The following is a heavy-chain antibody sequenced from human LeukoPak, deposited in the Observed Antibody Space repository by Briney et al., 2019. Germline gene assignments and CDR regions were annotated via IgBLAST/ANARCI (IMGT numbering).Heavy chain of an antibody. J-gene: IGHJ4*02. Sequence: GGSLRLSCAVSGSTFSTNFMSWVRQAPGRGLEWVSIIYADGGTSYADSVKGRFTISRDNSKNTVYLQMSSLRAEDTAVYYCARLAARPYWGQGALVTVSS. D-gene: IGHD6-6*01. CDR2: IYADGGT. CDR1: GSTFSTNF. V-gene: IGHV3-53*01. CDR3: ARLAARPY.